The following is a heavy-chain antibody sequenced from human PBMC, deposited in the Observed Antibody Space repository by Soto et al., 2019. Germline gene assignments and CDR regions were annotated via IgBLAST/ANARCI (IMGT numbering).Heavy chain of an antibody. D-gene: IGHD6-25*01. J-gene: IGHJ4*02. V-gene: IGHV4-34*02. Sequence: QVQLQQWGAGLLKPSETLSLSCAVYGASFSGYYWNWIRQPPGKGLEWIGEINQSGSTNYSPSLKTRVTISVDTSKKQFSLRLSSVTAADTAVYYCARRFSGSGRYFDYWGQGTLVTVFS. CDR1: GASFSGYY. CDR2: INQSGST. CDR3: ARRFSGSGRYFDY.